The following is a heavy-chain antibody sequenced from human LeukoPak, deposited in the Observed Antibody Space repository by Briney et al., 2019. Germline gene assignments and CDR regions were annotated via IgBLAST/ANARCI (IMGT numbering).Heavy chain of an antibody. CDR1: GYTFTSYY. J-gene: IGHJ3*02. CDR3: ARDGTEYYDSSGYNVDAFDI. CDR2: INPSGGST. Sequence: ASVKVSCKASGYTFTSYYMHWVRQAPGQGLEWMGIINPSGGSTSYAQKFQGRVTMTRDTSTSTVYMELSSLRSEDTAAYYCARDGTEYYDSSGYNVDAFDIWGQGTMVTVSS. V-gene: IGHV1-46*01. D-gene: IGHD3-22*01.